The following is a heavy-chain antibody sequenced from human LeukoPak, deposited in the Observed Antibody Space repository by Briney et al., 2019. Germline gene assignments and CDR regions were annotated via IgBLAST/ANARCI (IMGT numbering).Heavy chain of an antibody. J-gene: IGHJ4*02. CDR1: GFTVNNHF. CDR3: ARDTDYYDSGTLGYLDY. CDR2: IYSGGST. Sequence: PGGSLRLSCAVSGFTVNNHFMSWVRQAPGKGLEWVSIIYSGGSTHYTDSVKGRFTISRDNSKNTVYLQMNSLRAEDTAVYYCARDTDYYDSGTLGYLDYWGQGTRVTVSS. D-gene: IGHD3-10*01. V-gene: IGHV3-66*01.